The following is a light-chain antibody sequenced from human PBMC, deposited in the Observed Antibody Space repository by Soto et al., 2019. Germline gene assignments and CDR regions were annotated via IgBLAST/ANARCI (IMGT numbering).Light chain of an antibody. J-gene: IGLJ2*01. CDR3: ATWDSNLRAVV. CDR1: ISNIGVNY. Sequence: QSVLTQPPSVSAAPGLKVTISCSGSISNIGVNYVSWYQQVPGTAPKLVIYEHNKRPSGIPDRFSGSTSGTSATLGITGLQTGDEGDYYCATWDSNLRAVVFGGGTKLTVL. CDR2: EHN. V-gene: IGLV1-51*01.